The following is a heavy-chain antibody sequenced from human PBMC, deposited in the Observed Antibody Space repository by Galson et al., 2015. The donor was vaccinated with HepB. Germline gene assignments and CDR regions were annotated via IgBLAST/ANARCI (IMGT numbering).Heavy chain of an antibody. D-gene: IGHD3-3*01. CDR1: GFTFSSYG. V-gene: IGHV3-30*18. J-gene: IGHJ6*02. CDR2: ISYDGSNK. Sequence: FLRLSCAASGFTFSSYGMHWVRQAPGKGLGWVAVISYDGSNKYYADSVQGRFTISRDNSKNTLYLQMNSLRAEDTAVYYCAKDHITIFGVAIIPNYYYGMDVWGQGTTVTVSS. CDR3: AKDHITIFGVAIIPNYYYGMDV.